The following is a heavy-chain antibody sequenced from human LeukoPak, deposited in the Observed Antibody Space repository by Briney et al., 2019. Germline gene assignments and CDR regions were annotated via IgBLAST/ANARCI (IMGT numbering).Heavy chain of an antibody. CDR2: ISSSGSTI. V-gene: IGHV3-11*01. J-gene: IGHJ4*02. CDR3: ARARRYSSGYYFDY. CDR1: GFTFSSYW. D-gene: IGHD6-19*01. Sequence: GGSLRLSCAASGFTFSSYWMSWIRQAPGKGLEWVSYISSSGSTIYYADSVKGRFTISRDNAKNSLYLQMNSLRAEDTAVYYCARARRYSSGYYFDYWGQGTLVTVSS.